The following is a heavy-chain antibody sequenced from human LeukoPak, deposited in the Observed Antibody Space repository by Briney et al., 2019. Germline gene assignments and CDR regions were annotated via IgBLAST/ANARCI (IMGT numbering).Heavy chain of an antibody. V-gene: IGHV3-7*01. J-gene: IGHJ4*02. D-gene: IGHD3-3*01. CDR3: ARDGQDDFWSGYHFDY. Sequence: GGSLRLSCAASGLTFSSYWMSWVRQAPGKGLEWVANIKQDGSEKYYVDSVKGRFTISRDNAKNSLYLQMNSLRAEDTAVYYCARDGQDDFWSGYHFDYWGQGTLVTVSS. CDR1: GLTFSSYW. CDR2: IKQDGSEK.